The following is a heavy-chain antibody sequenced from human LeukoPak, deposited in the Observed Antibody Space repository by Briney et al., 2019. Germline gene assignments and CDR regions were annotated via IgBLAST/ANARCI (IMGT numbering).Heavy chain of an antibody. CDR2: SYHIGNT. CDR3: ARETLEIVGPHTRLEDY. Sequence: AESLSLTCTVSGYSISSCYYWGWSREPPGKGVGGGGSSYHIGNTDYKSSLESRVTISVDTSKNQFSVKLSSVIAADPAVYYCARETLEIVGPHTRLEDYWGQGTLVTLSS. V-gene: IGHV4-38-2*02. J-gene: IGHJ4*02. CDR1: GYSISSCYY. D-gene: IGHD5-12*01.